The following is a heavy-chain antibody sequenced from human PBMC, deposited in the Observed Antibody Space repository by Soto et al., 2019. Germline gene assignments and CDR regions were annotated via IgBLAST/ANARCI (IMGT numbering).Heavy chain of an antibody. V-gene: IGHV1-46*01. J-gene: IGHJ6*02. CDR2: INPSGGST. D-gene: IGHD2-2*01. CDR1: GGTFSNYA. Sequence: ASVKVSCKASGGTFSNYAISWVRQAPGQGLEWMGIINPSGGSTSYAQKFQGRVTMTRDTSTSTVYMELSSLRSEDTAVYYCARALVPQDYYYGMDVWGQGTTVTVSS. CDR3: ARALVPQDYYYGMDV.